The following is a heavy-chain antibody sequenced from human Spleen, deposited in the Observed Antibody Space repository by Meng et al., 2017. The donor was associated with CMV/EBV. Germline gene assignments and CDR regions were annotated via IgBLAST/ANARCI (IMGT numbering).Heavy chain of an antibody. CDR2: ISVIGGPT. D-gene: IGHD6-25*01. J-gene: IGHJ6*02. V-gene: IGHV3-11*01. Sequence: GESLKISCAASGFTFSTYVMSWVRQAPGKGLEWVSYISVIGGPTYYADFVKGRFTVSRDNARNLLYLQMDSLRAEDTAVYYCARPAAPLFYYYGMDVWGQGTTVTVSS. CDR1: GFTFSTYV. CDR3: ARPAAPLFYYYGMDV.